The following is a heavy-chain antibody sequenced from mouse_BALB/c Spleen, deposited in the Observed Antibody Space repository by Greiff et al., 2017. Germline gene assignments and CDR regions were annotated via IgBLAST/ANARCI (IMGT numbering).Heavy chain of an antibody. CDR1: GFNIKDTY. J-gene: IGHJ3*01. V-gene: IGHV14-3*02. CDR2: IDPANGNT. D-gene: IGHD4-1*01. Sequence: VQLKESGAELVKPGASVKLSCTASGFNIKDTYMHWVKQRPEQGLEWIGRIDPANGNTKYDPKFQGKATITADTSSNTAYLQPSSLTSEDTAVYYCANWDEAYWGQGTLVTVSA. CDR3: ANWDEAY.